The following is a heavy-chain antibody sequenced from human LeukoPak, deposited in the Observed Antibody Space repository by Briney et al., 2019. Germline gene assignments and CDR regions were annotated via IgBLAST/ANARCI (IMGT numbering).Heavy chain of an antibody. CDR2: ISSSSSTI. V-gene: IGHV3-48*01. Sequence: GGSLRLSCAASGFTFSSYSMNWVRQAPGKGLEWISYISSSSSTIYYADSVKGRFTISRDNAKNSLYLQMNSLRAEDTAVYYCAREDCSSTSCYAASFDYWGQGTLVTVSS. CDR3: AREDCSSTSCYAASFDY. J-gene: IGHJ4*02. CDR1: GFTFSSYS. D-gene: IGHD2-2*01.